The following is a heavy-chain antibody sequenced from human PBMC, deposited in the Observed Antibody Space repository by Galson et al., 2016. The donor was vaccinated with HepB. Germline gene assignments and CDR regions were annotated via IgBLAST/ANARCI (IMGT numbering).Heavy chain of an antibody. CDR2: IDPNDSDT. D-gene: IGHD3-22*01. CDR1: GYSFSNYW. CDR3: ARLKDRNYYDSSGYPY. J-gene: IGHJ4*02. Sequence: QSGAEVKKPGNSLKISCKGFGYSFSNYWIAWVRQMPGKGLEWMGVIDPNDSDTRYSPSFQGQVTISADKSISTAYLQWSSLKASETAMYYCARLKDRNYYDSSGYPYWGQGSPVTVSS. V-gene: IGHV5-51*01.